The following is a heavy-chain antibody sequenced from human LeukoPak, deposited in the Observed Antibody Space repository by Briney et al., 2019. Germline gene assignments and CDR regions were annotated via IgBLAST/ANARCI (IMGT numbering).Heavy chain of an antibody. CDR1: GFTFSHYG. J-gene: IGHJ4*02. Sequence: GGSLRLSCAASGFTFSHYGMHWVRQTPGAGLEWVAVIWSDGSDKYYAKSVKGRFTISRDNSKNSLFLQMNSLRAEDTAVYYCAKDTQRGFDYSDALQKWGQGILVTVSS. D-gene: IGHD4-11*01. CDR2: IWSDGSDK. V-gene: IGHV3-33*06. CDR3: AKDTQRGFDYSDALQK.